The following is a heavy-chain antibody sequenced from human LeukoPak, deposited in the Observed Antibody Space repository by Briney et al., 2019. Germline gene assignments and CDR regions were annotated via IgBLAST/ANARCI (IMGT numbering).Heavy chain of an antibody. Sequence: GGCLRLSCEASGFTFSSNAMSWVRQAPGKGLESVSTTSDSGSGTYYADSVKGRFIISRDNSKNTLYLQMSSLRVEDTAIYYCAKGIPRSAYCIAYKCYPQSTYFDYWGQGSLVTVSS. CDR2: TSDSGSGT. V-gene: IGHV3-23*01. CDR1: GFTFSSNA. CDR3: AKGIPRSAYCIAYKCYPQSTYFDY. D-gene: IGHD3-16*01. J-gene: IGHJ4*02.